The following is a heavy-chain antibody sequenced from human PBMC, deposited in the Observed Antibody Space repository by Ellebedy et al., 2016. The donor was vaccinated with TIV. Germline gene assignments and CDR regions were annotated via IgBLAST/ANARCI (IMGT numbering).Heavy chain of an antibody. CDR2: INQDASAK. Sequence: GESLKISXAASGFRMSSYWMSWVRQAPGKGLEWVANINQDASAKYYVDSVKGRFTISRDNAKNSVYLQMNSLRAEDAAVYYCARAIAAAGSYWGQGTLVTVSS. J-gene: IGHJ4*02. CDR1: GFRMSSYW. CDR3: ARAIAAAGSY. D-gene: IGHD6-13*01. V-gene: IGHV3-7*01.